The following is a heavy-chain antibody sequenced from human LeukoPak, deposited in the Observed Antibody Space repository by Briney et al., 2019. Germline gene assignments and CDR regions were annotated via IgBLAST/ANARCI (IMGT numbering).Heavy chain of an antibody. CDR2: IYYRGST. Sequence: PSETLSLTCTVSGGSVNIDNNYWSWIRQPPGKGLEWIGNIYYRGSTNYNPSLKSRVTISVDTSKNQFSLKLSSVTAADTAVYFCARDRSAYYYDSSGFDYWGQGTLVTVSS. CDR1: GGSVNIDNNY. V-gene: IGHV4-61*01. D-gene: IGHD3-22*01. CDR3: ARDRSAYYYDSSGFDY. J-gene: IGHJ4*02.